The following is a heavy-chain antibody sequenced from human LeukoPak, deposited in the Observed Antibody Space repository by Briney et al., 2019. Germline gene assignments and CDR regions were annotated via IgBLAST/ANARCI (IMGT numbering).Heavy chain of an antibody. J-gene: IGHJ4*02. Sequence: PSETLSLTCTVSGGSISSGGYYWSWIRQPPGKGLEWIGEINHSGSTNYNPSLKSRVTISVDTSKNQFSLKLSSVTAADTAVYYCARGAQYYYDSSGYYFYFDYWGQGTLVTVSS. CDR2: INHSGST. CDR1: GGSISSGGYY. V-gene: IGHV4-39*07. D-gene: IGHD3-22*01. CDR3: ARGAQYYYDSSGYYFYFDY.